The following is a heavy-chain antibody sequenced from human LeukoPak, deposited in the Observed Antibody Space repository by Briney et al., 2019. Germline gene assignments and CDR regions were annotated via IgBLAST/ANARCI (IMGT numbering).Heavy chain of an antibody. D-gene: IGHD3-22*01. CDR3: ARRSHYYDSSGPNWFDP. CDR1: GGSINNYY. J-gene: IGHJ5*02. V-gene: IGHV4-59*08. CDR2: IYYTGST. Sequence: SETLSLTCTVSGGSINNYYWSWVRQPPGAGLEWLAYIYYTGSTNYNPSLKTRLTISVDTSKNQFSLRLNSVTAADTAVYYCARRSHYYDSSGPNWFDPWGQGTLVTVSS.